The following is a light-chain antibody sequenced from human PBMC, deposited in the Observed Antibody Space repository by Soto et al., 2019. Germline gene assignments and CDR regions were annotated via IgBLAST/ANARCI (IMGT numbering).Light chain of an antibody. CDR1: QSVSSSY. J-gene: IGKJ5*01. V-gene: IGKV3D-20*02. CDR2: GAS. Sequence: IMLSQSPATLSLSKGERANLSCRASQSVSSSYLAWYQQKPGQAPRLLIYGASSRATGIPARFSGSGSGTDFTLTISSLEPEDFAVYYCQQRNNWPPSITFGPGTLLEI. CDR3: QQRNNWPPSIT.